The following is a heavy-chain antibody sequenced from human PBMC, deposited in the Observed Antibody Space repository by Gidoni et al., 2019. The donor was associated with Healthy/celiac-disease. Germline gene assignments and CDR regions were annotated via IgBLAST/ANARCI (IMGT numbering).Heavy chain of an antibody. D-gene: IGHD3-10*01. CDR3: ARPASVGFGGDDAFDI. V-gene: IGHV5-51*03. CDR1: GYSFTSYW. Sequence: EVQLVQSGAEVKKPGESLKISCKGSGYSFTSYWIGWVRQMPGKGLEWMGIIYPGDSDTRYSPSCQGQVTIAADKSISTAYLQGSSLKASDTAMYYCARPASVGFGGDDAFDIWGQGTMVTVSS. J-gene: IGHJ3*02. CDR2: IYPGDSDT.